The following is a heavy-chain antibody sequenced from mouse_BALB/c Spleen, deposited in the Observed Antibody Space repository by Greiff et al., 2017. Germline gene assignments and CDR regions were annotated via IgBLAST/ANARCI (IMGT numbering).Heavy chain of an antibody. CDR2: ISYSGST. CDR3: ARNYRYDGYYAMDY. D-gene: IGHD2-14*01. V-gene: IGHV3-2*02. Sequence: DVKLVESGPGLVKPSQSLSLTCTVTGYSITSDYAWNWIRQFPGNKLEWMGYISYSGSTSYNPSLKSRISITRDTSKNQFFLQLNSVTTEDTATYYCARNYRYDGYYAMDYWGQGTSVTVSS. CDR1: GYSITSDYA. J-gene: IGHJ4*01.